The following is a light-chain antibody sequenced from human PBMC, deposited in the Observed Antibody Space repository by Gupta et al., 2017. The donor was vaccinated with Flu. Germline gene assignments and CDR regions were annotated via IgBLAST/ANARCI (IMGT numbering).Light chain of an antibody. CDR3: GPGDSNGERSAV. J-gene: IGLJ2*01. V-gene: IGLV3-19*01. CDR1: KIGADY. CDR2: AKD. Sequence: QRHKIGADYVIWYQQKPGTAPVLVIYAKDNRPSGIPDRFSGSRSGKPAPLHITGAQAEDEADYYCGPGDSNGERSAVFGGGTKLTVL.